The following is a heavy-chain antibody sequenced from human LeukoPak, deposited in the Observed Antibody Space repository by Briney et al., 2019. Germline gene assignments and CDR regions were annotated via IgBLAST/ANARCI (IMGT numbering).Heavy chain of an antibody. V-gene: IGHV4-30-2*01. CDR3: ARHYGP. D-gene: IGHD3-16*01. Sequence: PSETLSLTCAVSGGSISSGGYSWSWIRQPPGKGLEWIGYIYHSGSTYYNPSLKSRVTISVDRSKNQFSLKLNSGTAADTAVYYCARHYGPWGQGTLVTVSS. J-gene: IGHJ5*02. CDR2: IYHSGST. CDR1: GGSISSGGYS.